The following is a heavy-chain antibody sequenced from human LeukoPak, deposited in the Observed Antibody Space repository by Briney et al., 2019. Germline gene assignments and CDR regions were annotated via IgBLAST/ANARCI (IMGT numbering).Heavy chain of an antibody. CDR3: ARDDPLIRGIIISNSHDYHGMDV. J-gene: IGHJ6*02. CDR2: ISAYKGHT. CDR1: SDMFTNNG. V-gene: IGHV1-18*01. D-gene: IGHD3-10*01. Sequence: ASIKVPCKASSDMFTNNGISWVQHAPEQLLDWLGGISAYKGHTKITQKLQSKVNLTTDTSTGITYMELRSLTSDDTAVYYWARDDPLIRGIIISNSHDYHGMDVWGQGTT.